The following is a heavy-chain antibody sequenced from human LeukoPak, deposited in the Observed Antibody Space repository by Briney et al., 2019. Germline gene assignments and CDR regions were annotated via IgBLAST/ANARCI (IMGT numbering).Heavy chain of an antibody. CDR3: AKDTATGIAAAGFRDGMDV. J-gene: IGHJ6*02. V-gene: IGHV3-21*04. D-gene: IGHD6-13*01. CDR2: ISSSSSYI. Sequence: GGSLRLSCAASGFTFSSYSMNWVRQAPGKGLEWVSSISSSSSYIYYADSVKGRFTISRDNAKNSLYLQMNSLRAEDTALYYCAKDTATGIAAAGFRDGMDVWGQGTTVTVSS. CDR1: GFTFSSYS.